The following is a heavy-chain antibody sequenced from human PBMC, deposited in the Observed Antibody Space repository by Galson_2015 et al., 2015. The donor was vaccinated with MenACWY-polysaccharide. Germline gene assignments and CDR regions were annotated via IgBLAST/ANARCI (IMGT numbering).Heavy chain of an antibody. CDR1: GFTFTNYA. CDR3: ARERWVRGVFFDQ. Sequence: SLRLSCAASGFTFTNYAMNWVRQAPGKGLEWVSSSGGSGTTYYADSVKGRFTISRDNAENSLFLQMNSLRAQDTALYYCARERWVRGVFFDQWCQGTLVTVSS. J-gene: IGHJ4*02. D-gene: IGHD3-10*01. V-gene: IGHV3-69-1*01. CDR2: SGGSGTT.